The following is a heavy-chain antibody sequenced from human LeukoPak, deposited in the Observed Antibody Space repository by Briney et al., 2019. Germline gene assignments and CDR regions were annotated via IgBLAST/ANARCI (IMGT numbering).Heavy chain of an antibody. CDR1: GGSISSGGYY. D-gene: IGHD5-24*01. V-gene: IGHV4-30-2*01. CDR3: ARVERWLQYDY. J-gene: IGHJ4*02. Sequence: KSSQTLSLTCTVSGGSISSGGYYWSWIRQPPGKGLEWIGEINHSGSTNYNPSLKSRVTISVDTSKNQFSLKLSSVTAADTAVYYCARVERWLQYDYWGQGTLVTVSS. CDR2: INHSGST.